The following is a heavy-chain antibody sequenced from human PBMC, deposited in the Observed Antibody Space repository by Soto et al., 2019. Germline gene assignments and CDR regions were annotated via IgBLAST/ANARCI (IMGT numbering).Heavy chain of an antibody. CDR1: GGSISSNY. V-gene: IGHV4-59*01. CDR3: ARYRREAVAGYTLDN. Sequence: SETLSLTCTVSGGSISSNYWTWIRQPPGKGLEWIGYVYNSGSTNYNPSPKSRVTISEDTSKSQFSPKVNSMTAADTAVYYCARYRREAVAGYTLDNWGQGILVTVSS. D-gene: IGHD6-13*01. J-gene: IGHJ4*02. CDR2: VYNSGST.